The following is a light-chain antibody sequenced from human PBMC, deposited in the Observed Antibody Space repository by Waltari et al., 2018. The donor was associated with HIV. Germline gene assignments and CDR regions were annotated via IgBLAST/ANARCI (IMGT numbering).Light chain of an antibody. CDR3: GTWDNSLSAGV. CDR1: TSNIVKNY. J-gene: IGLJ3*02. Sequence: QSVLTQPPSVSAAPGQKVTISCSGSTSNIVKNYVSWYQQLPGTAPKLLIYDHNERPSGIPDRFSGSKSGTSATLGITGLQTGDEAAYYCGTWDNSLSAGVFGGGTKLTVL. CDR2: DHN. V-gene: IGLV1-51*01.